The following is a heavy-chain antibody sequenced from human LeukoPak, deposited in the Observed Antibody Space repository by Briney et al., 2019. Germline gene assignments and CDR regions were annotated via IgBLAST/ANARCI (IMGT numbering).Heavy chain of an antibody. D-gene: IGHD6-6*01. CDR1: GFTFSPYS. CDR2: ISYDGSNK. Sequence: GGSLRLSCVVSGFTFSPYSMNWVRQAPGKGLKWVAVISYDGSNKYYADSVKGRFTISRDNSKNTLYLQMNSLRAEDTALYYCARRRRIAARHPPYYYYYYYMDVWGKGTTVTVSS. V-gene: IGHV3-30*03. CDR3: ARRRRIAARHPPYYYYYYYMDV. J-gene: IGHJ6*03.